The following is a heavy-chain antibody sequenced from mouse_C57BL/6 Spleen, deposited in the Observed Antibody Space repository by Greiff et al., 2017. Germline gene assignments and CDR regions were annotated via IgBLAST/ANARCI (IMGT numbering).Heavy chain of an antibody. D-gene: IGHD5-1-1*01. V-gene: IGHV1-4*01. Sequence: QVQLQQSGAELARPGASVKMSCKASGYTFTSYTMHWVKQRPGQGLEWIGYINPSSGDTKYNQKFKDKATLTADKSSSTAYMQLISLTSEDAAVYYCARGGIPHYFDDWGQGTTLTVSS. J-gene: IGHJ2*01. CDR3: ARGGIPHYFDD. CDR2: INPSSGDT. CDR1: GYTFTSYT.